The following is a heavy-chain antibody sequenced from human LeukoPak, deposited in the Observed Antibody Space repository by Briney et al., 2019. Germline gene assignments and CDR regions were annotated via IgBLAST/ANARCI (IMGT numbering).Heavy chain of an antibody. CDR3: ARVRWLRPFDY. Sequence: AGGSLRLSCAASGFTFSSYAMSWVRQAPGKGLEYVSAITNNGDSTNHANSVKGRFTISRDNSKNTLYLQMGSLRAEDMAVYYCARVRWLRPFDYWGQGTLVTVSS. J-gene: IGHJ4*02. CDR1: GFTFSSYA. CDR2: ITNNGDST. V-gene: IGHV3-64*01. D-gene: IGHD5-12*01.